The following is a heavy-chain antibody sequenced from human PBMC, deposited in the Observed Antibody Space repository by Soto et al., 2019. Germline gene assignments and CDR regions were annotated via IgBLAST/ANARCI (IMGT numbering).Heavy chain of an antibody. J-gene: IGHJ4*02. CDR2: INPNSGGT. V-gene: IGHV1-2*02. CDR3: ARVRYYYDSSGYFDY. D-gene: IGHD3-22*01. CDR1: GYTFTGYY. Sequence: ASVKVSCKASGYTFTGYYMHWVRQAPGQGLEWMGWINPNSGGTNYAQKFQGRVTMTRDTSISTAYMELSRLRSDDTAVYYCARVRYYYDSSGYFDYWGQGTLVTAPQ.